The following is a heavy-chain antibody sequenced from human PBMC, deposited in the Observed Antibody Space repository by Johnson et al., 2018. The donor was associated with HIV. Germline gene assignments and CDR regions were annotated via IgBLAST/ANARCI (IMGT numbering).Heavy chain of an antibody. Sequence: DVQVVESGRGVVRPGGSLRLSCAASGFTFDDYGMSWVRQAPGKGLEWVSGINWNGGSTGYADSMKGRFTISRDNAKNSLYLQMNSLRAEDTALYYCARVMYSGSYYPGNAFDIWGQGTMVTVSS. D-gene: IGHD1-26*01. V-gene: IGHV3-20*04. CDR1: GFTFDDYG. J-gene: IGHJ3*02. CDR3: ARVMYSGSYYPGNAFDI. CDR2: INWNGGST.